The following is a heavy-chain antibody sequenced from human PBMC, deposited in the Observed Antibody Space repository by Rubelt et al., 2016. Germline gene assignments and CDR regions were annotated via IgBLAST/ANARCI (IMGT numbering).Heavy chain of an antibody. CDR2: INHSGST. D-gene: IGHD6-25*01. V-gene: IGHV4-39*07. Sequence: QLQLQESGPGLVKPSETLSLTCTVSGGSISSSSYYWGWIRQPPGKGLEWIGEINHSGSTNYKPSLKSRVTISVDTAKNQFSLKLSSVTAADTAVYYCASAPTLFPLVSCENSPSDTSSVAVGCLAQDFD. CDR3: ASAPTLFPLVSCENSPSDTSSVAVGCLAQDFD. J-gene: IGHJ2*01. CDR1: GGSISSSSYY.